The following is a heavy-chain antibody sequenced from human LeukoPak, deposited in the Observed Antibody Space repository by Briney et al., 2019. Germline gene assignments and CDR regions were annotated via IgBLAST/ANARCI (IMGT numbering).Heavy chain of an antibody. CDR1: GGTFSSYA. V-gene: IGHV1-69*04. J-gene: IGHJ6*02. Sequence: ASVKVSCKASGGTFSSYAISWVRQAPGQGLEWMGRIIPILGIANYAQKFQGRVTITADKSTSTAYMELSSLRSEDTAVYYCARGTRWLQLGYYYGMDVWGQGTTVTVSS. CDR3: ARGTRWLQLGYYYGMDV. D-gene: IGHD5-24*01. CDR2: IIPILGIA.